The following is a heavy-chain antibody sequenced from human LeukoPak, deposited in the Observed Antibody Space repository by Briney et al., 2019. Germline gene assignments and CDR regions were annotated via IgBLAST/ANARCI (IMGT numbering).Heavy chain of an antibody. Sequence: ASVKVSCKASGYTFTGYYMHWVRQAPGQGLEWMGWINPNSGGTNYAQKSQGRVTMTRDTSHSTAYMELRRLRSDDTAVYYCARDNSSSWYSTEYYYYYMDVWGKGTTVTVSS. CDR2: INPNSGGT. CDR3: ARDNSSSWYSTEYYYYYMDV. J-gene: IGHJ6*03. V-gene: IGHV1-2*02. D-gene: IGHD6-13*01. CDR1: GYTFTGYY.